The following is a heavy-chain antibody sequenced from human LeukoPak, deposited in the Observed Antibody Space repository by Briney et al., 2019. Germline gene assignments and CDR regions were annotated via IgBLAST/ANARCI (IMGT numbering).Heavy chain of an antibody. D-gene: IGHD3-3*01. J-gene: IGHJ6*02. Sequence: GGSLRLSCAASGFTFRSYAMTWVRQAPGKGLEWVSGISESGENTYYTDSVKGRFTISRDNSKNTLYLQMNSLRAEDTAVYYCAEDPLWEWLSRASNYYYYYGMDVWGQGTTVTVSS. CDR2: ISESGENT. CDR1: GFTFRSYA. CDR3: AEDPLWEWLSRASNYYYYYGMDV. V-gene: IGHV3-23*01.